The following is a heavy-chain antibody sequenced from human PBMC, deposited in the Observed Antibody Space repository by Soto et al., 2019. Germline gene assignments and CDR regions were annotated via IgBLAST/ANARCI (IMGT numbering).Heavy chain of an antibody. J-gene: IGHJ6*03. CDR2: IYYSGST. V-gene: IGHV4-31*03. Sequence: SETLSLTCTVSGGSISSGGYYWSWIRQHPGKGLEWIGYIYYSGSTYYNPSLKSRVTISVDTSKNQFSLKLSSVTAADTAVYYCARVIAGYSYYYYYHMDVWGKGTTVTVSS. D-gene: IGHD5-18*01. CDR3: ARVIAGYSYYYYYHMDV. CDR1: GGSISSGGYY.